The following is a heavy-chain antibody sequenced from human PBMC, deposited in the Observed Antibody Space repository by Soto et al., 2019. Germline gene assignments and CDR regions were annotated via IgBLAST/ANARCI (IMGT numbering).Heavy chain of an antibody. CDR1: GGSVNNADYF. J-gene: IGHJ6*02. CDR2: IYYSGST. V-gene: IGHV4-31*03. Sequence: QVRLEESGPGLVKPSETLSLICSVSGGSVNNADYFWSWIRHHPENGLEWIGYIYYSGSTRYNPSFKNRATLSIDTSKNQCSLRLNSVTVADTAVYFCARDADYFGRRGGMDVWGRGTTVTVSS. CDR3: ARDADYFGRRGGMDV. D-gene: IGHD3-16*01.